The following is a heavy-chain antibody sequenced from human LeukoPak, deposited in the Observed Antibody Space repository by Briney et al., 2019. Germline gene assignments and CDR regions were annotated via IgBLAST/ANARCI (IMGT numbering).Heavy chain of an antibody. Sequence: GASVKVSCKASGYTFTDYYVHWVRQAPGQGLEWMAWINPNSGGTNYAQKFQGRVTMTRDTSISTAYMELSRLRSEDTAVYYCARDSGYSGYDKRGDYYYYYYMAVWGKGTTVTVSS. V-gene: IGHV1-2*02. CDR3: ARDSGYSGYDKRGDYYYYYYMAV. D-gene: IGHD5-12*01. CDR2: INPNSGGT. J-gene: IGHJ6*03. CDR1: GYTFTDYY.